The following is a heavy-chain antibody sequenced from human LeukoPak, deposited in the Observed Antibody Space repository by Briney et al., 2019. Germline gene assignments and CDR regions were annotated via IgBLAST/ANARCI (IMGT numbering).Heavy chain of an antibody. J-gene: IGHJ6*03. CDR2: ISWSSGNI. V-gene: IGHV3-9*01. CDR1: GFTFDDYA. CDR3: AKDAYGGATFFYYMDV. Sequence: GGSLRLSCAVSGFTFDDYAMHWVRQTPGKGLEWVSGISWSSGNIAYADFVGGRFTISRDNAKNSLSLQMNSLSDEDTAVYYRAKDAYGGATFFYYMDVWGKGTTVTVSS. D-gene: IGHD2/OR15-2a*01.